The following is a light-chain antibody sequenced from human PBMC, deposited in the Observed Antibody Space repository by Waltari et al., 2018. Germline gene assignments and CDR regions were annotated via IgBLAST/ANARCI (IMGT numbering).Light chain of an antibody. Sequence: DIQLTHSPSSLSASVGDRVTITCRASQSISRWFAWCQHQPGKAPRLLISEASTLESWVPSRVCGSGSASEFTLPISSLQPGDFATYYCQQFLNYPYTCGQGTKVEI. CDR2: EAS. CDR1: QSISRW. CDR3: QQFLNYPYT. J-gene: IGKJ2*01. V-gene: IGKV1-5*03.